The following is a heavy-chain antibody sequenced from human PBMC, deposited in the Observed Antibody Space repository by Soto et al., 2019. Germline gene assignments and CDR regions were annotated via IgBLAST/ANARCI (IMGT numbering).Heavy chain of an antibody. CDR3: TRHIAADDAFDI. J-gene: IGHJ3*02. D-gene: IGHD6-13*01. CDR2: IRSKANSYAT. CDR1: GFTFSGSA. V-gene: IGHV3-73*01. Sequence: GGSLRLSCAASGFTFSGSAMHWVRQASGKGLEWVGRIRSKANSYATAYAASVKGRFTISRDDSKNMAYLQMNSLKTEDSAVYYCTRHIAADDAFDIWGQGTMVTVSS.